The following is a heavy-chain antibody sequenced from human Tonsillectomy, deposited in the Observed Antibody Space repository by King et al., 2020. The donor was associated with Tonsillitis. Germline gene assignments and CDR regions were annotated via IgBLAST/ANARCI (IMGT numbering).Heavy chain of an antibody. D-gene: IGHD2-15*01. Sequence: VQLVESGAEVKQPGASVRVSCTASGYTFTGYYIHWVRQAPGQGPEWMGWINLDGGGTNCAQKFQGRVTLTRDTSRNTAYMDLRSLRSDDTAVYYCPTNLGKNYSTYWGQGTLVTVSS. CDR3: PTNLGKNYSTY. V-gene: IGHV1-2*02. J-gene: IGHJ4*02. CDR2: INLDGGGT. CDR1: GYTFTGYY.